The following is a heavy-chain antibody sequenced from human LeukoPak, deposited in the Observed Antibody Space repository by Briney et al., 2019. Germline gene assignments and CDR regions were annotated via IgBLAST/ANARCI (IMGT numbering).Heavy chain of an antibody. Sequence: SQTLSLTCTVSGGSISSYYWSWIRQTPGRGLDWIGYIYYTGSTNYNPSLESRVTISVDTSKNQFSLKLSSVTAADTAVYYCARGESSGSNWFDPWGQGTLVTVST. CDR3: ARGESSGSNWFDP. CDR1: GGSISSYY. CDR2: IYYTGST. V-gene: IGHV4-59*01. J-gene: IGHJ5*02. D-gene: IGHD3-22*01.